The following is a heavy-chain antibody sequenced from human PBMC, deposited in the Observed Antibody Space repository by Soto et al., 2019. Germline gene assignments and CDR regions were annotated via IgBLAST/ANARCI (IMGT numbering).Heavy chain of an antibody. D-gene: IGHD1-1*01. V-gene: IGHV1-2*02. CDR3: AREPATAKPEGVDF. Sequence: VASVKVSCKASGYTFSDYYIHWVRQAPGQGLEWMGWINPNSGGTKSAPKFQGGVTMTRDTSITTAYMELSRLRSGDTAVYYCAREPATAKPEGVDFWGQGTLVTVSS. J-gene: IGHJ4*02. CDR1: GYTFSDYY. CDR2: INPNSGGT.